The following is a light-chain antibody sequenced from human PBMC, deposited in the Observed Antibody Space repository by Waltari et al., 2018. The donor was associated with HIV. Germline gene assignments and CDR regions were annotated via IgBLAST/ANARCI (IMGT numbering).Light chain of an antibody. J-gene: IGKJ4*01. Sequence: EIVMTQSPATLSVSPGERVTLSCRASQSVRSDLAWYQQKPGQAPRLLIFVAATRATTVPVKFSGSASGTEFTLTIDSLQSEDFATYYCQQYFDWPLTFGGGTKVGVK. CDR1: QSVRSD. CDR2: VAA. CDR3: QQYFDWPLT. V-gene: IGKV3-15*01.